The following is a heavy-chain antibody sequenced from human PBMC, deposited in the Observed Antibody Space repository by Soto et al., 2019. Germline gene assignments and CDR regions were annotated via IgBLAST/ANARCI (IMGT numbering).Heavy chain of an antibody. CDR1: GYSFTSYW. D-gene: IGHD6-13*01. J-gene: IGHJ6*02. V-gene: IGHV5-10-1*01. CDR3: ASSAAGMTYYYYGMDV. CDR2: IDPGDSYT. Sequence: PGESLKISCKGSGYSFTSYWISWVRQMPGKGLEWMGRIDPGDSYTNYSPSFQGHVTISADKSISTAYLQWSSLKASDTAMYYCASSAAGMTYYYYGMDVWCQGTTVTVSS.